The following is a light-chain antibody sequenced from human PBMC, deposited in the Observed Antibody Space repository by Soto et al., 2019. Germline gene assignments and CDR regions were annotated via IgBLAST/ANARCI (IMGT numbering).Light chain of an antibody. CDR3: SSYTTSTTGI. CDR2: DVN. Sequence: QSALTQPASVSGSPGQSITISCTGTSRDIGAFNYVSWYQQHPGKAPRLMIYDVNNRPSGISDRFSGSKSGNTASLTISGLQAEDEADYYCSSYTTSTTGIFGGGTKVTVL. J-gene: IGLJ2*01. V-gene: IGLV2-14*03. CDR1: SRDIGAFNY.